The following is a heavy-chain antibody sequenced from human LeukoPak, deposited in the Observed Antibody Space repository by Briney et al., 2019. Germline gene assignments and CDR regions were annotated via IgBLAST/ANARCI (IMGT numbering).Heavy chain of an antibody. D-gene: IGHD2-2*01. Sequence: GGSLRLSCAASGFTFSSYSMNWVRQAPGKGLEWVSYISSSSSTIYYADSVKGRFTISRDNAKNSLYLQMNSLRAEDTAVYYCARRGFVVVPAAMHYYYYYYMDVWGKGTTVTVSS. V-gene: IGHV3-48*01. CDR3: ARRGFVVVPAAMHYYYYYYMDV. CDR2: ISSSSSTI. CDR1: GFTFSSYS. J-gene: IGHJ6*03.